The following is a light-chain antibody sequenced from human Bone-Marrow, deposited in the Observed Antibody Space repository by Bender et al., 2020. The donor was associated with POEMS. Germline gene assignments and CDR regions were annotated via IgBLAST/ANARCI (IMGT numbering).Light chain of an antibody. V-gene: IGLV1-50*01. CDR2: MEH. CDR1: SSNIGAGFE. Sequence: QSVMTQPPSVSGAPGQRVTISCTGSSSNIGAGFEVHWYQHLPGTAPKVLIYMEHRRPSGVPDRFSGSKSGTSASLAITGLRPEDEADYYCAAWDDSLRAWVFGGGTKLTVL. J-gene: IGLJ2*01. CDR3: AAWDDSLRAWV.